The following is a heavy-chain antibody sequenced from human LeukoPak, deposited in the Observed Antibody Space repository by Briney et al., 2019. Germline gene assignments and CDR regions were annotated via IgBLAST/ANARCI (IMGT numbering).Heavy chain of an antibody. CDR3: ARRGGLQPRVDYFYMDV. CDR1: RGTFISYA. D-gene: IGHD4-11*01. J-gene: IGHJ6*03. CDR2: IIPIFGTA. V-gene: IGHV1-69*13. Sequence: SVKVSCKASRGTFISYAISGVRQAPGQGREWMGVIIPIFGTANYAQKFQGRVTLTADESTSTAYIELSRLRSEDTAVYYCARRGGLQPRVDYFYMDVWGRGTTVTVSS.